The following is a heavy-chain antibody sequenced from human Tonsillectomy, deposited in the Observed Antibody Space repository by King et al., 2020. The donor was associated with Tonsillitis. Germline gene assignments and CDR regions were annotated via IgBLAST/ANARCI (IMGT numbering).Heavy chain of an antibody. CDR3: ARHDREVVFVTAGWGWFDP. CDR1: GGSVSVDDSY. V-gene: IGHV4-39*07. D-gene: IGHD2-21*02. J-gene: IGHJ5*02. Sequence: QLQESGPGLVRPSETLSLTCTVSGGSVSVDDSYWAWIRQSPGTGLEWIGSVYYGSTYYNPSLKSRVAMSVDTSKNQFSLKLTSVTAADTAVYFCARHDREVVFVTAGWGWFDPWGQGTLVTVSS. CDR2: VYYGST.